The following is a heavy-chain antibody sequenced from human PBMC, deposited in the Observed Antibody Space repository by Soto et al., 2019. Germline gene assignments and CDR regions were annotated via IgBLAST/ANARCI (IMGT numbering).Heavy chain of an antibody. D-gene: IGHD3-3*01. CDR1: GGSVNGYY. J-gene: IGHJ5*02. CDR2: INHTGGT. Sequence: SETLSLTCAVYGGSVNGYYWNWIRQPPGKGLEWIGEINHTGGTHYNPSLKRRVTMSVDTSKNQFSLRLSSVTAADTAIYCCATRITVFGLLIPPFDPWGQGTQVTVSS. V-gene: IGHV4-34*01. CDR3: ATRITVFGLLIPPFDP.